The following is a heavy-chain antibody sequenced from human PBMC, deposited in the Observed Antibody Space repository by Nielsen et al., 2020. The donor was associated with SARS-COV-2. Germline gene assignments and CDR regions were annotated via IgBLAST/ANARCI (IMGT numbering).Heavy chain of an antibody. D-gene: IGHD3-3*01. V-gene: IGHV3-33*06. Sequence: WIRQPPGKGLEWVAGLWYDGSNENYAESVKGRFTISRDNSKNTLYLQMNSLRAEDTAVYYCAKDLSRESATIFGVVIAPAFDYWGQGTLVTVSS. CDR3: AKDLSRESATIFGVVIAPAFDY. J-gene: IGHJ4*02. CDR2: LWYDGSNE.